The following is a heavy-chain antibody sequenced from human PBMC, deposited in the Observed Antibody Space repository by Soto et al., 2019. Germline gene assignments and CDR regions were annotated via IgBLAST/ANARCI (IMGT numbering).Heavy chain of an antibody. D-gene: IGHD2-2*01. CDR3: ARDGKYGTDAFDI. Sequence: GASVKVSCKASGYTFTSYYMHWVRQAPGQGLEWMGIINPSGGSTSYAQKFQGRVTMTTDTSTSTAYMELRSLRSDDTAVYYCARDGKYGTDAFDIWGQGTMVTVSS. CDR2: INPSGGST. J-gene: IGHJ3*02. V-gene: IGHV1-46*01. CDR1: GYTFTSYY.